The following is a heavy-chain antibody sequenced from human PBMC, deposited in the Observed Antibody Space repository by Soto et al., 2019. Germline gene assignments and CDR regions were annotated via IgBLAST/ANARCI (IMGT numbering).Heavy chain of an antibody. V-gene: IGHV4-61*01. CDR1: GGSVSNASLY. CDR3: VRGLYSSWYADL. D-gene: IGHD3-10*01. Sequence: QVQLQESGPGLVKPSETLSLTCSVSGGSVSNASLYWTWIRQAPGTGLEYIGYIFYTGVTNYNPSLSTRVTITLDTSKNHLSLKLNSMTAADTAVYYCVRGLYSSWYADLWGRGTLVTVSS. CDR2: IFYTGVT. J-gene: IGHJ2*01.